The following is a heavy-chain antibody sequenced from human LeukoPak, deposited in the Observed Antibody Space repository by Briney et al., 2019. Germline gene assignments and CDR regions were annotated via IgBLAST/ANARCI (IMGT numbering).Heavy chain of an antibody. CDR1: GGSISSGSYY. Sequence: SQTLSLTCTVSGGSISSGSYYWSWIRQPPGKGLEWIGSIYYSGSTYYNPSLKSRVTISVDTSKNQFSLKLSSVTAADTAVYYCARVSRVERRSVDYWGQGTLVTVSS. J-gene: IGHJ4*02. CDR3: ARVSRVERRSVDY. CDR2: IYYSGST. V-gene: IGHV4-39*07. D-gene: IGHD1-1*01.